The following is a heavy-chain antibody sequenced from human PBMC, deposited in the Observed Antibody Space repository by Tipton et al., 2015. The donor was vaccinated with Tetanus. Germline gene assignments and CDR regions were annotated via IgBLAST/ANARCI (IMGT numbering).Heavy chain of an antibody. J-gene: IGHJ3*02. V-gene: IGHV4-39*01. D-gene: IGHD1-1*01. CDR1: GVSISSNSYY. Sequence: TLSLTCTVSGVSISSNSYYWGWIRQPPGKGLEWIGTVFHSGTTYYNPSLKSRVTISVDTSKNQFSLKLTSVTAADTAVYYCARGPFLKLADAFDIWGQGTLVTVSS. CDR3: ARGPFLKLADAFDI. CDR2: VFHSGTT.